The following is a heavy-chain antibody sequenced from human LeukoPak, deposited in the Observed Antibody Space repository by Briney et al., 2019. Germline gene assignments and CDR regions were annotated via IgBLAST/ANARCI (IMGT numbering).Heavy chain of an antibody. J-gene: IGHJ4*01. CDR3: AKVSDSSGYYPFDY. Sequence: GGSLRLSCAASGFTFSSYAMSWVRQAPGKGLEWVSAISGSGGSTYYADSVKGRFTISRDNSKNTLYLQMNSLRAEDTGLYYCAKVSDSSGYYPFDYWGHGTLVTVSS. V-gene: IGHV3-23*01. CDR2: ISGSGGST. CDR1: GFTFSSYA. D-gene: IGHD3-22*01.